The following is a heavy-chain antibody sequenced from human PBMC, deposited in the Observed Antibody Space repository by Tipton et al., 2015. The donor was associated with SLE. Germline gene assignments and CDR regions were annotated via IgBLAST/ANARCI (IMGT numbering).Heavy chain of an antibody. CDR2: IDPSDSYT. D-gene: IGHD2-15*01. V-gene: IGHV5-10-1*01. CDR3: ARGGVVAATDDAFDI. CDR1: GYSFTSYW. J-gene: IGHJ2*01. Sequence: QLVQSGAEVKKPGESLRISCKGSGYSFTSYWISWVRQMPGKGLEWMGRIDPSDSYTNYSPSFQGHVTISADKSISTAYLQWSSLKASDTAMYYCARGGVVAATDDAFDIWGRGTLVTVSS.